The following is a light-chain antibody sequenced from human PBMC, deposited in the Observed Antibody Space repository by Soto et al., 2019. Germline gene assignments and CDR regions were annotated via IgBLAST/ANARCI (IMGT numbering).Light chain of an antibody. J-gene: IGKJ1*01. CDR3: QQYSTYTPRT. V-gene: IGKV1-5*03. CDR2: KAS. Sequence: DIQMTQSPSTLSASVGDRVTITCRASQSISIWLAWYQQKPGKAPKILIYKASSLESGVPSRFSVSGSGTEFTLTISSLQPDDFATYYCQQYSTYTPRTFGQGTQVEIK. CDR1: QSISIW.